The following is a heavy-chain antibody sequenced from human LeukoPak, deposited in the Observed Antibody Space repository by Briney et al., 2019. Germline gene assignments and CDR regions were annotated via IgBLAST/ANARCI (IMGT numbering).Heavy chain of an antibody. CDR1: GYSFTSYW. Sequence: SGESLKISCKGSGYSFTSYWIGWVRQMPGKGLEWMGIIYPGDSDARYSPSFLGQVTISADKSISTAYLQWSSLKASDTAMYYCARRWDRGGYLFGYWGQGTLVTVSS. CDR3: ARRWDRGGYLFGY. D-gene: IGHD3-22*01. CDR2: IYPGDSDA. J-gene: IGHJ4*02. V-gene: IGHV5-51*01.